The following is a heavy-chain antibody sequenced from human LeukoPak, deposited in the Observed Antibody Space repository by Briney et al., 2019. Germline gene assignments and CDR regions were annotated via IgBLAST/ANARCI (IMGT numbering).Heavy chain of an antibody. CDR1: GFTFSSYA. J-gene: IGHJ5*02. CDR3: ARDARRGSSGWYDWFDP. Sequence: GGSLRLSCAASGFTFSSYAMSWVRQAPGKGLEWVSAISGSGGSTYYADSVKGRFTISRDNSKNTLYLQMNSLRAEDTAVYYCARDARRGSSGWYDWFDPWGQGTLVTVSS. D-gene: IGHD6-19*01. CDR2: ISGSGGST. V-gene: IGHV3-23*01.